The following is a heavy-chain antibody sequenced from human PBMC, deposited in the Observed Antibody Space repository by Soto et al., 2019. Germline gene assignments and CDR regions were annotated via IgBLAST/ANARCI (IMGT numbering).Heavy chain of an antibody. V-gene: IGHV3-23*01. CDR1: GFTFSSYA. J-gene: IGHJ4*02. CDR2: ISGSGGST. D-gene: IGHD4-17*01. CDR3: AKDRVPTVTRPQRGDYFVF. Sequence: GGSLRLSCAASGFTFSSYAMSWVRQAPGKGLEWVSAISGSGGSTYYADSVKGRLTISRDNSKNTLYLQMNSLRAEDTAVYYCAKDRVPTVTRPQRGDYFVFWGQGTLVTVSS.